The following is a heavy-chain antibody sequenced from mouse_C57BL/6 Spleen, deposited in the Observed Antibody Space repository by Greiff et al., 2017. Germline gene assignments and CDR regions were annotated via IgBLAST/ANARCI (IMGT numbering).Heavy chain of an antibody. V-gene: IGHV1-26*01. D-gene: IGHD2-4*01. CDR2: INPNNGGT. J-gene: IGHJ2*01. CDR3: ARDDYDEGFAY. Sequence: EVQLQQSGPELVKPGASVKISCKASGYTFTDYYMNWVKQSHGKSLEWIGDINPNNGGTSYNQKFKGKATLTVDKSSSTAYMELRSLTSEDSAVYYCARDDYDEGFAYWGQGTTLTVSS. CDR1: GYTFTDYY.